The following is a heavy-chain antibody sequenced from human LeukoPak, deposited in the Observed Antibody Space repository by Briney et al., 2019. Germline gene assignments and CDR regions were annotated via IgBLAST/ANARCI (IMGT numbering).Heavy chain of an antibody. Sequence: SETLSLTCTVSGGSISSSSYYWGWIRQPPGKGLEWIGSIYYSGSTYYNPSLKSRVTISVDTSKNQFSLKLSSVTAADTAVYYCARDFSGSNYIWGQGTLVTVSS. D-gene: IGHD1-26*01. CDR3: ARDFSGSNYI. J-gene: IGHJ4*02. V-gene: IGHV4-39*07. CDR2: IYYSGST. CDR1: GGSISSSSYY.